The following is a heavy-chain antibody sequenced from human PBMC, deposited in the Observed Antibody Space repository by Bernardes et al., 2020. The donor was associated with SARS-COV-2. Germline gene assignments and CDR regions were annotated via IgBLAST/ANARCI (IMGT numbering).Heavy chain of an antibody. CDR1: GFTFSNKW. Sequence: GGSLRLSCAASGFTFSNKWMSWVRQALGKGLEWVANINKDGREQYYVDSVKGRLTISRDNGKNSLYLEMNSLRAEDTAVYYCASVQSYGMDVWGQGTTVIVSS. CDR2: INKDGREQ. J-gene: IGHJ6*02. V-gene: IGHV3-7*01. CDR3: ASVQSYGMDV.